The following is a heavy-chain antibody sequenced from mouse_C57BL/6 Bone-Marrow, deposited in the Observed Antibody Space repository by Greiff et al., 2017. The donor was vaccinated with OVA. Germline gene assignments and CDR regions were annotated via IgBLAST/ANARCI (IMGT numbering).Heavy chain of an antibody. J-gene: IGHJ2*01. CDR3: ERVGYPYYFDY. Sequence: QVQLKQSGAELVRPGTSVKMSCKASGYTFTNYWIGWAKQRPGHGLEWIGDIYPGGGYTNYNETFKGKATLTADKSSSTAYMQFSRLTSEDSAIYYCERVGYPYYFDYWGQGTTLTVSS. CDR1: GYTFTNYW. CDR2: IYPGGGYT. D-gene: IGHD2-2*01. V-gene: IGHV1-63*01.